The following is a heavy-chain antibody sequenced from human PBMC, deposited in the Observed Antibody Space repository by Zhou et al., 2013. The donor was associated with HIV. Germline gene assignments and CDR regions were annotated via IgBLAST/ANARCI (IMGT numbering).Heavy chain of an antibody. CDR1: GGTFTSHG. D-gene: IGHD3-3*01. J-gene: IGHJ3*02. CDR3: ARGITIFGAGPDAFDI. V-gene: IGHV1-2*02. CDR2: INPNSGGT. Sequence: QVQLEQSGAEVKKPGSSVRVSCKASGGTFTSHGFNWVRQAPGQGLEWLGWINPNSGGTNYAQRFQGRVTVTRDTAINTAYMELSRLTSDDTAVYYCARGITIFGAGPDAFDICGQGTMVTVSS.